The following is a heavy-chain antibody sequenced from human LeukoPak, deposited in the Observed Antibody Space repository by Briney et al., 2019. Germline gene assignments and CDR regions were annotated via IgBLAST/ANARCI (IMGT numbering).Heavy chain of an antibody. CDR3: ATAHLAAAGTHFDY. D-gene: IGHD6-13*01. J-gene: IGHJ4*02. Sequence: ASVKVSCKVSGYTLTELSMHWVRQAPGKGLEWMGGLDPEDGETIYAQKFQGRVTMTEDTSTDTAYMELSSLRSEDTAVYYCATAHLAAAGTHFDYWGQGTLVTVSS. CDR2: LDPEDGET. CDR1: GYTLTELS. V-gene: IGHV1-24*01.